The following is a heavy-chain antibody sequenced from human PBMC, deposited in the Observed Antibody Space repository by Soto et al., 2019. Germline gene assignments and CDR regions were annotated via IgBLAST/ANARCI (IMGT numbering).Heavy chain of an antibody. V-gene: IGHV3-23*01. Sequence: PGGSLRLSCAASGFTFSSYAMSWVRQAPGKGLEWVSGISGSGGSTYYADSVKGRFTISRDNSKNTLYLQMNSLRAEDTAVYYCAKDTTIAAAANYYYYGMDVWGQGTTVTVSS. CDR3: AKDTTIAAAANYYYYGMDV. J-gene: IGHJ6*02. CDR2: ISGSGGST. D-gene: IGHD6-13*01. CDR1: GFTFSSYA.